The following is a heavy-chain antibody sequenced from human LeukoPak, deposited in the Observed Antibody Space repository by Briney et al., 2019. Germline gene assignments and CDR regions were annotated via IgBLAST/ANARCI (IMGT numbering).Heavy chain of an antibody. J-gene: IGHJ4*02. CDR1: GFTFDDYA. V-gene: IGHV3-9*01. Sequence: SLRLSCAASGFTFDDYAMHWVRQAPGKGLEWVSGISWNSGSIGYADSVKGRFTISRDNAKNSLYLQMNSLRAEDTALYYCAKAYCSSTSCYNGYFDYWGQGTLVTVSS. CDR2: ISWNSGSI. CDR3: AKAYCSSTSCYNGYFDY. D-gene: IGHD2-2*02.